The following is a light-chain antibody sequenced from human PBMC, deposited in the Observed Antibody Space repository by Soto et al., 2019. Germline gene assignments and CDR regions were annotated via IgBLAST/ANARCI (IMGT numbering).Light chain of an antibody. CDR1: SSDFGSYKF. CDR2: ETS. V-gene: IGLV2-23*01. J-gene: IGLJ1*01. CDR3: FSFTSNNTHV. Sequence: QSVLTQPASVSGSPGQSVTISCTGTSSDFGSYKFVSWYQHHPGTVPKVIIYETSKRPSGVSDRFSGSKSGNTASLTISGLQAEDEADYYCFSFTSNNTHVFGRGTKVTV.